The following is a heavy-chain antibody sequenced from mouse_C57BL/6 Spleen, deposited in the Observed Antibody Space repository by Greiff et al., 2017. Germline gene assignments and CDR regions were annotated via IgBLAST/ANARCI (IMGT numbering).Heavy chain of an antibody. Sequence: VQLQQPGAELVKPGASVKMSCKASGYTFTSYWITWVKQRPGQGLEWIGDIYPGSGSTNYNEKFKSKATLTVDTSSSTAYMQLSSLTSEDSAVYYCARGLGTFYYAMDYWGQGTSVTVSS. D-gene: IGHD4-1*01. CDR2: IYPGSGST. V-gene: IGHV1-55*01. CDR3: ARGLGTFYYAMDY. J-gene: IGHJ4*01. CDR1: GYTFTSYW.